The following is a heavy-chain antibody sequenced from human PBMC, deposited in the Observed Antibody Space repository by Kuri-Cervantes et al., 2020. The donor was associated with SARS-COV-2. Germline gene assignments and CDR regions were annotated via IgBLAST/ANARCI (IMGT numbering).Heavy chain of an antibody. CDR2: IKQDGSEK. CDR1: GFTFSSYW. J-gene: IGHJ4*02. Sequence: GESLKISCAASGFTFSSYWMSWVRQAPGKGLEWVANIKQDGSEKYYVDSVKGRFTISRDNAKNSLYLQMNSLRAEDTAVYYCARVWYDSSGYLDYWGQGTLVTVSS. CDR3: ARVWYDSSGYLDY. V-gene: IGHV3-7*03. D-gene: IGHD3-22*01.